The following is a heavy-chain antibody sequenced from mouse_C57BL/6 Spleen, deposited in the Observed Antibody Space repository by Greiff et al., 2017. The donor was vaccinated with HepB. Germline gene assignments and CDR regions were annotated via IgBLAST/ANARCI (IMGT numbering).Heavy chain of an antibody. CDR2: ISDGGSYT. CDR3: ARDVFFAY. J-gene: IGHJ3*01. Sequence: EVQVVESGGGLVKPGGSLKLSCAASGFTFSSYAMSWVRQTPEKRLEWVATISDGGSYTYYPDNVKGRFTISRDNAKNNLYLQMSHLKSEDTAMYYCARDVFFAYWGQGTLVTVSA. V-gene: IGHV5-4*01. CDR1: GFTFSSYA.